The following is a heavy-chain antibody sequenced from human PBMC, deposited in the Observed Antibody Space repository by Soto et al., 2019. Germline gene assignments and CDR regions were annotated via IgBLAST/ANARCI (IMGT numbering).Heavy chain of an antibody. D-gene: IGHD6-19*01. CDR1: GFTFSSYA. Sequence: PGGSLRLSCAASGFTFSSYAMSWVRQAPGKGLGWVAVIWYDGSNEYYADSVKGRFTISKDNSKNMLYLQMNSLRAEDTAVYYCATIAVPPAFDIWGQGTMVTVSS. CDR2: IWYDGSNE. CDR3: ATIAVPPAFDI. V-gene: IGHV3-33*08. J-gene: IGHJ3*02.